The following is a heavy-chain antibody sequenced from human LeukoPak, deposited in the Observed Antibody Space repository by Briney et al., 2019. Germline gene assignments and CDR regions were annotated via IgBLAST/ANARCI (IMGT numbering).Heavy chain of an antibody. CDR3: ASMGWGSSTAALGFDP. V-gene: IGHV4-59*01. CDR1: GGSISSYY. J-gene: IGHJ5*02. CDR2: IYYSGST. Sequence: SETLSLTCTVSGGSISSYYWSWIRQPPGKGLEWIGYIYYSGSTNYNPSLKSRVTISVDTSKNQFSLKLSSVTAADTAVYYCASMGWGSSTAALGFDPWGQGTLVTVSS. D-gene: IGHD6-6*01.